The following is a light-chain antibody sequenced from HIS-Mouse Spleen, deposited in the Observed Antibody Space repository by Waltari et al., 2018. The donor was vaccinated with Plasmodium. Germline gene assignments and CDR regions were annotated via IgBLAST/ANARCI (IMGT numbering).Light chain of an antibody. CDR3: QQYNNWSFT. CDR2: GSS. CDR1: QSVSSN. Sequence: EIVMTQSPATLSVSPGARATLSCRASQSVSSNLAWYQQKPGQAPSHLIYGSSTRATGIPARFSGSWSGTEFTLTISSLQSEDFAVYYCQQYNNWSFTFGPGTKVDIK. V-gene: IGKV3-15*01. J-gene: IGKJ3*01.